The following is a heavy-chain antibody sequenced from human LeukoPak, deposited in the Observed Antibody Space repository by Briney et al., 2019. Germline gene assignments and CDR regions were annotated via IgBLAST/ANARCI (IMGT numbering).Heavy chain of an antibody. V-gene: IGHV4-59*11. J-gene: IGHJ5*02. CDR3: ARTVTTSPRDNWFDP. D-gene: IGHD4-11*01. CDR1: GGSISSHY. Sequence: SGTLSLTCTVSGGSISSHYWSWIRQPPGKGLEWIGYIYYSGSTNYNPSLKSRVTISVDTSKNQFSLKLSSVTAADTAVYYCARTVTTSPRDNWFDPWGQGTLVTVSS. CDR2: IYYSGST.